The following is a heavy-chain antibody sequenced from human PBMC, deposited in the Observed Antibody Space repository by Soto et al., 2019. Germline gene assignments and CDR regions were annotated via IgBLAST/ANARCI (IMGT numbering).Heavy chain of an antibody. CDR3: ARSGGGQKQQPPKYYYGMEV. CDR2: INPNSGGT. Sequence: ASVKVSCKASGYTFTGYYMHWVRQAPGQGLEWMGWINPNSGGTNYAQKFQGWVTMTRDTSISTAYMELSRLRSDDTAMYYCARSGGGQKQQPPKYYYGMEVWGQGTTVTVSS. D-gene: IGHD6-13*01. CDR1: GYTFTGYY. J-gene: IGHJ6*02. V-gene: IGHV1-2*04.